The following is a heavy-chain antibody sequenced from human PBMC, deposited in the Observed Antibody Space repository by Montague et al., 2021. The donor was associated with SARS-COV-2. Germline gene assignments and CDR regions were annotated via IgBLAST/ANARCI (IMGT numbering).Heavy chain of an antibody. CDR2: IYYSGTT. V-gene: IGHV4-31*03. CDR1: GGSISSGGYC. CDR3: ARDRFSGRGLRFDP. D-gene: IGHD3-10*01. J-gene: IGHJ5*02. Sequence: TLSLTCTVSGGSISSGGYCWSWIRQHPGKGLEWIGFIYYSGTTYYNPSLKSRAAISVDTSKNQFSLKLTSVTAADTAVYYCARDRFSGRGLRFDPWGQGILVTVSS.